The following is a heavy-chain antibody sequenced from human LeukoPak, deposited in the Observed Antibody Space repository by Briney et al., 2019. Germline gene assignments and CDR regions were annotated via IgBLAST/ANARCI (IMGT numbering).Heavy chain of an antibody. D-gene: IGHD2-2*01. CDR3: ARDLWLVVVPAQDVAFDI. CDR2: ISAYNGNT. V-gene: IGHV1-18*01. Sequence: ASVTVSCKASGYTFTSYGISWVRQAPGQGLEWMGWISAYNGNTNYAQKLQGRVTMTTDTSTSTAYMELRSLRSDDTAVYYCARDLWLVVVPAQDVAFDIWGQGTMVTVSS. J-gene: IGHJ3*02. CDR1: GYTFTSYG.